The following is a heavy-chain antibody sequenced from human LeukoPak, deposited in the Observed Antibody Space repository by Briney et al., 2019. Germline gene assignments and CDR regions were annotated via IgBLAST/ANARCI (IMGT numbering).Heavy chain of an antibody. CDR2: VYYSGST. CDR1: GGSISRHY. V-gene: IGHV4-59*11. CDR3: ARREVRWLNFDY. D-gene: IGHD4-23*01. Sequence: PSETLSLTCTVSGGSISRHYWSWVRQPPGKGLEWIGYVYYSGSTNYNPSLKSRVTISIDTSKNQFSLKLSSVTAADTAVYYCARREVRWLNFDYWGQGTLVTVSS. J-gene: IGHJ4*02.